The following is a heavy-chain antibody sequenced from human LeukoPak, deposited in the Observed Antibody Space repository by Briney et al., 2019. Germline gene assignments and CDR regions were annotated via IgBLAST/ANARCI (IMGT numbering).Heavy chain of an antibody. J-gene: IGHJ4*02. CDR3: AKDTGDYRVRYFFDS. Sequence: PGGSLRLSCAASGFSFSSYGMHWVRQAPGKGLEWVAVISYDGSNKYYADSVKGRFTISRDNSKNTLYLQMNSLRAEDTAVYYCAKDTGDYRVRYFFDSWGQGTLVTVSS. CDR1: GFSFSSYG. D-gene: IGHD4-11*01. V-gene: IGHV3-30*18. CDR2: ISYDGSNK.